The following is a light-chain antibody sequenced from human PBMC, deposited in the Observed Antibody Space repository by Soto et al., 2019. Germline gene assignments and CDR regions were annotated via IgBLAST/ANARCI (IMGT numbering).Light chain of an antibody. CDR2: GAS. CDR1: QSVSSRY. Sequence: NVLTQSPGTLSLSPGERATLSCRDSQSVSSRYFAWYQQKPGQAPSLLIYGASSRAIGVPYRFSGSGSGTDFTLTVSRLEPEDFAVYYCQQYDSSARTFGQGTKVDI. J-gene: IGKJ1*01. CDR3: QQYDSSART. V-gene: IGKV3-20*01.